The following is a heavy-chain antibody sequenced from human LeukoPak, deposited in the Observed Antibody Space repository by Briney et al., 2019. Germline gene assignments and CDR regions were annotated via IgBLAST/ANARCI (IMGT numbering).Heavy chain of an antibody. D-gene: IGHD5-24*01. V-gene: IGHV1-69*05. J-gene: IGHJ4*02. CDR1: GGTFSSYA. CDR3: ARNPKEMATIINYFDY. Sequence: ASVKVSCKASGGTFSSYAISWVRQAPGQGLEWMGGIIPIFGTANYAQKFQGRVTITTDESTSTAYMELSSLRSEDTAAYYCARNPKEMATIINYFDYWGQGTLVTVSS. CDR2: IIPIFGTA.